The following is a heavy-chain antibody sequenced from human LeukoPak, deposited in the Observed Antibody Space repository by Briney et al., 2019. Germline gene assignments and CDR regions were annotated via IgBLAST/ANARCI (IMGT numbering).Heavy chain of an antibody. CDR1: GGSFSGYY. V-gene: IGHV4-59*01. CDR2: FYYSGST. CDR3: ARARPDYYYGLDV. Sequence: SETLSLTCAVYGGSFSGYYWSWIRQPPGKGLEWIGYFYYSGSTNYNPSLKSRVTISVDTSKNLFSLKLSSVTAADTAVYYCARARPDYYYGLDVWGPGTTVTVSS. J-gene: IGHJ6*02.